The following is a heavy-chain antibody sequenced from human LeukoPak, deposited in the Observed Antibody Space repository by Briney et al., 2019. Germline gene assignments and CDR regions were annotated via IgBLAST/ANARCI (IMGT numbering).Heavy chain of an antibody. CDR3: ASGGYHYDSSGYYRFDH. J-gene: IGHJ4*02. Sequence: ASVKVSCKASGYTLADFHIQWVRQAPGQGLEWMGGINPNSGGTNYAQKFQGRVTMTRDTSISTAYMDLSRLKSDDTAVYYCASGGYHYDSSGYYRFDHWGQGTLVTVSS. CDR1: GYTLADFH. CDR2: INPNSGGT. V-gene: IGHV1-2*02. D-gene: IGHD3-22*01.